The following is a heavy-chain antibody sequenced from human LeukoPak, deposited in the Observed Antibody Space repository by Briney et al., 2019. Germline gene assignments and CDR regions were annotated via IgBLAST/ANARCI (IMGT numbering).Heavy chain of an antibody. J-gene: IGHJ4*02. Sequence: PSETLSLTCNVSGGSIITNDYYWSWIRQPAGKGLEWIGRIYTSGTTHYNPSLKSRVTMSVDTSKNQFSLKLSSVTAADTAVYYCARLSTVTTSFDYWGQGTLVTVSS. CDR1: GGSIITNDYY. CDR2: IYTSGTT. V-gene: IGHV4-61*02. CDR3: ARLSTVTTSFDY. D-gene: IGHD4-17*01.